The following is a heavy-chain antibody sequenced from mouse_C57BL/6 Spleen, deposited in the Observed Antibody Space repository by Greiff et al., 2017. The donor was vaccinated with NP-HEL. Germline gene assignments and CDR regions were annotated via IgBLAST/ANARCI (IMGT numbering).Heavy chain of an antibody. CDR1: GYTFTSYD. J-gene: IGHJ3*01. CDR3: ARKVEDYSNYGWFAY. V-gene: IGHV1-85*01. D-gene: IGHD2-5*01. CDR2: IYPRDGST. Sequence: VQLVESGPELVKPGASVKLSCKASGYTFTSYDINWVKQRPGQGLEWIGWIYPRDGSTKYNEKFKGKATLTVDTSSSTAYMELHSLTSEDSAVYFCARKVEDYSNYGWFAYWAKGLWSLSLQ.